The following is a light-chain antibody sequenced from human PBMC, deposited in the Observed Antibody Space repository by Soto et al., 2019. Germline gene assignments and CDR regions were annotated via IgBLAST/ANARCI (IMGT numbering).Light chain of an antibody. CDR1: QGVSSY. V-gene: IGKV3D-11*01. Sequence: EIVLTQSPATLSLSPGERATLSCRASQGVSSYLAWYQQKPGQAPRLLIYDASNRATGIPARFSGSGPGTDFTLTISSLEPEDFATYYCQQCYSSPLTFGGGTKVEIK. CDR3: QQCYSSPLT. J-gene: IGKJ4*01. CDR2: DAS.